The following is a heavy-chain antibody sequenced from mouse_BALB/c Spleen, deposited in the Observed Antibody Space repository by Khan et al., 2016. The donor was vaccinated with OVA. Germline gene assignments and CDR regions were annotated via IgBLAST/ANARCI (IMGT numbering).Heavy chain of an antibody. CDR2: IYPGNINN. J-gene: IGHJ3*01. CDR3: ASEGDGAVTY. D-gene: IGHD2-13*01. V-gene: IGHV1S56*01. Sequence: QIQLVQSGPELVKPGASVRISCKASDYTFTSYYIHWVKQRPGQGLEWIGWIYPGNINNNYTERFKGKATLTADTSSSTAYMHLSSLTSEDSAVFFCASEGDGAVTYWGQGTMVTVSA. CDR1: DYTFTSYY.